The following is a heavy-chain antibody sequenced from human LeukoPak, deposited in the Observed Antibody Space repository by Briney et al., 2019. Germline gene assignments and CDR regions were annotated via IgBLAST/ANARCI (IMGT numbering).Heavy chain of an antibody. CDR3: AIHVGYLAAASTGYPYYFDY. V-gene: IGHV4-39*01. J-gene: IGHJ4*02. CDR2: IYYSGST. CDR1: GGSISSSSYY. Sequence: SETLSLTCTVSGGSISSSSYYWGWLRQPPGKGLEWIGSIYYSGSTYYNPSLKSRVTISVDTSKNQFSLKLSSVTAADTAGYYCAIHVGYLAAASTGYPYYFDYWGQGTLVTLSP. D-gene: IGHD6-13*01.